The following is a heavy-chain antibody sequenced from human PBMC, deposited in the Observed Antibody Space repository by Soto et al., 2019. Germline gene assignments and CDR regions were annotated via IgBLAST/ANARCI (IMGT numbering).Heavy chain of an antibody. CDR1: GFTLSSYA. Sequence: GGSLRLSCAASGFTLSSYAMSWVRQAPGKGLEWVSAISWNSGSIGYADSVKGRFTISRDNAKNSLYLQMNSLRAEDTALYYCAKDKSFGVVPDQDYYYYYGMDVWGQGTTVTVSS. V-gene: IGHV3-9*01. J-gene: IGHJ6*02. CDR2: ISWNSGSI. D-gene: IGHD3-3*01. CDR3: AKDKSFGVVPDQDYYYYYGMDV.